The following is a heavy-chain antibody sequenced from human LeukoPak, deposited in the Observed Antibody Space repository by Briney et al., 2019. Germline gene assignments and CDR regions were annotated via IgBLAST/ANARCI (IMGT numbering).Heavy chain of an antibody. D-gene: IGHD3-10*01. CDR3: AGYGSGSYYKPNY. V-gene: IGHV3-23*01. Sequence: PGGSLRLSCAASGFTFSSYAMSWVRQAPGKGLEWVSAISGSGGSTYYADSVKGRFIISRDNSKNTLYLQMNSLRAEDTAVYYCAGYGSGSYYKPNYWGQGTLVTVSS. CDR2: ISGSGGST. J-gene: IGHJ4*02. CDR1: GFTFSSYA.